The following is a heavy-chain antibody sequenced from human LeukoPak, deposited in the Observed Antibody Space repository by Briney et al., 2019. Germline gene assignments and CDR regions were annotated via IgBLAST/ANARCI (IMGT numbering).Heavy chain of an antibody. CDR3: ASTGYSSGWYLIYFDY. CDR2: IIPILGIA. CDR1: GGTFSSYA. Sequence: ASVKVYCKASGGTFSSYAISWVRQAPGQGLEWMGRIIPILGIANYAQKFQGRVTITADKSTSTAYMELSSLRSEDTAVYYCASTGYSSGWYLIYFDYWGQGTLVTVSS. V-gene: IGHV1-69*04. J-gene: IGHJ4*02. D-gene: IGHD6-19*01.